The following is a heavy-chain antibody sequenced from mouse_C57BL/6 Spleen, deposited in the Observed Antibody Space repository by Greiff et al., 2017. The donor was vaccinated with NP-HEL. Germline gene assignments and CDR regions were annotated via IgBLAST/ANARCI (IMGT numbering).Heavy chain of an antibody. V-gene: IGHV1-72*01. Sequence: QVQLQQSGPELVKPGASVKLSCKASGYTFTSYWMHWVKQRPGRGLEWIGRIYPNGGGTNYNATFKSKATLTVDKPSSTAYIQLSSMTSEESAVDYCSRTRPYEYEFAMDYWGQGTSVTVSS. J-gene: IGHJ4*01. CDR2: IYPNGGGT. D-gene: IGHD2-4*01. CDR3: SRTRPYEYEFAMDY. CDR1: GYTFTSYW.